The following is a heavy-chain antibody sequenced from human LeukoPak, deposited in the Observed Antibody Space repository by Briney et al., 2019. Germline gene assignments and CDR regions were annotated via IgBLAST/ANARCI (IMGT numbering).Heavy chain of an antibody. D-gene: IGHD4-17*01. CDR1: GFTFSSYG. CDR2: IWYDGSNK. V-gene: IGHV3-33*01. J-gene: IGHJ4*02. CDR3: ARDKQDYGDYDFDY. Sequence: GESLKISCAASGFTFSSYGMHWVRQAPGKGLEWVAVIWYDGSNKYYADSVKGRFTISRDNSKNTLYLQMNSLRAEDTAVYYCARDKQDYGDYDFDYWGQGTLVTVSS.